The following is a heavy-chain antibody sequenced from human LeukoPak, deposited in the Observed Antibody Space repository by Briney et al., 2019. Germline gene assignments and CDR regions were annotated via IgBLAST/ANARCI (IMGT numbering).Heavy chain of an antibody. CDR3: VRGFTYYYGSGSYVDY. V-gene: IGHV3-66*01. CDR1: GFTVSSNY. Sequence: GGSLRLSCAASGFTVSSNYMSWVRQAPGQGLEWVSVIYSGGSTYYADSVKGRFTISRDNSKNTLYLQMSSLRAEDTAVYYCVRGFTYYYGSGSYVDYWGQGTLVTVSS. J-gene: IGHJ4*02. CDR2: IYSGGST. D-gene: IGHD3-10*01.